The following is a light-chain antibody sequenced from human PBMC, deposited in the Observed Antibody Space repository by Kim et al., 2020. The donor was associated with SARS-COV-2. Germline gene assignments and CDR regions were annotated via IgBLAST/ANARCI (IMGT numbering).Light chain of an antibody. Sequence: SPGERATLSCRASQSVGSSYLDWYQQKPGQAPRLLIYGASSRATGIPDRFSGSRSGTDFTLTISSLEPEDIAVYYCQQYGSSPWTFGQGTKVEIK. V-gene: IGKV3-20*01. CDR2: GAS. J-gene: IGKJ1*01. CDR3: QQYGSSPWT. CDR1: QSVGSSY.